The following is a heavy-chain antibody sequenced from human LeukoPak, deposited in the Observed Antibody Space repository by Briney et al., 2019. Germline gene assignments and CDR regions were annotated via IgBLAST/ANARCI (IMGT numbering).Heavy chain of an antibody. Sequence: PGGSLRLSCAASGFTFSSYAMSWVRQAPGKGLEWVSYISSSSSTIYYADSVKGRFTISRDNAKNSLYLQMNSLRAEDTAVYYCARAGYDYYDSSGFDYWGQGTLVTVSS. J-gene: IGHJ4*02. CDR3: ARAGYDYYDSSGFDY. D-gene: IGHD3-22*01. CDR2: ISSSSSTI. CDR1: GFTFSSYA. V-gene: IGHV3-48*01.